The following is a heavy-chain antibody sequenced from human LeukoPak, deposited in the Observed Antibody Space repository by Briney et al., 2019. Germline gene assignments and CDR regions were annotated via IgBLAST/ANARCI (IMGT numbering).Heavy chain of an antibody. CDR3: ARNYHGSGTDLPPEYYSGMDI. V-gene: IGHV1-2*02. CDR1: GYNFNGYY. J-gene: IGHJ6*02. CDR2: MNPDSGGT. Sequence: ASVKVSCKGSGYNFNGYYIHWVRQAPGQGPEWMGWMNPDSGGTKYVQKFQGRVTMTRDTAITTVYLELKRLTSADTAVYYCARNYHGSGTDLPPEYYSGMDIWGQGTTVIVS. D-gene: IGHD3-10*01.